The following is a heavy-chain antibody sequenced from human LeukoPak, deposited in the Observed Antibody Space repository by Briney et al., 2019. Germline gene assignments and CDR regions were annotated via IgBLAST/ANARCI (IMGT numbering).Heavy chain of an antibody. CDR1: GGSFSGYY. V-gene: IGHV4-34*01. J-gene: IGHJ6*02. Sequence: SETLSLTCAVYGGSFSGYYWSWIRQPPGKGLEWIGEINHSGSTNYNPSLKSRVTISVDTSKNQFSLKLSSVTAADTAVYYCARGDSSGCPPLNVWGQGTTVTVSS. CDR2: INHSGST. CDR3: ARGDSSGCPPLNV. D-gene: IGHD3-22*01.